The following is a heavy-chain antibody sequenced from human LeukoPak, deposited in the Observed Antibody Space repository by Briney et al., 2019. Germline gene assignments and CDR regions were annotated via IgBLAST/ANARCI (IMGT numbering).Heavy chain of an antibody. CDR3: ARFPNDYGDYNGAFDI. CDR2: ISWNSGSI. J-gene: IGHJ3*02. D-gene: IGHD4-17*01. V-gene: IGHV3-9*01. CDR1: GFTFDDYA. Sequence: GGSLRLSCAASGFTFDDYAMHWVRQAPGKGLEWVSGISWNSGSIGYADSVKGRFTISRDNAKNSLYLQMNSLRAEDTALYYCARFPNDYGDYNGAFDIWGQGTMVTVSS.